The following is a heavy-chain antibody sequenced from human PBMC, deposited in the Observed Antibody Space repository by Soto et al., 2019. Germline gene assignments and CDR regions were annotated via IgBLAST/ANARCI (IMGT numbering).Heavy chain of an antibody. D-gene: IGHD3-22*01. CDR1: DGSISTSSYY. CDR2: IFYTGRT. Sequence: QLQMQEPGPGLVKPSETLSLTCTVSDGSISTSSYYWGWIRQSPGKGLEWIGTIFYTGRTYYNPYSESRVTLSGDTPMNHFSLPLTSVTHADTAVYYCTRPHPPHYDSSGSFDYGGQGTLVTVSS. V-gene: IGHV4-39*01. J-gene: IGHJ4*02. CDR3: TRPHPPHYDSSGSFDY.